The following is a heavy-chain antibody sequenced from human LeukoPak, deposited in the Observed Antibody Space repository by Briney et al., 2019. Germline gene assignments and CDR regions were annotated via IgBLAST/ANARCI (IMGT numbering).Heavy chain of an antibody. V-gene: IGHV3-48*04. J-gene: IGHJ6*03. CDR2: IGSSSSI. CDR3: ARESRGYDILTGKYHRGYYSSYMDV. D-gene: IGHD3-9*01. CDR1: GFTFSSYA. Sequence: GGSLRLSCAASGFTFSSYAMNWVRQAPGKGLEWVSYIGSSSSIYYADSVKGRFTISRDNAKNSLYLQMNSLRAEDTAVYYCARESRGYDILTGKYHRGYYSSYMDVWGKGTTVTVSS.